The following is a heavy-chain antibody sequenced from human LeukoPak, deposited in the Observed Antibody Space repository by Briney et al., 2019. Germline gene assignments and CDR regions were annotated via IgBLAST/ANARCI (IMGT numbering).Heavy chain of an antibody. D-gene: IGHD3-3*01. CDR2: ISYDGSNK. CDR1: GFTFSSYA. V-gene: IGHV3-30*04. CDR3: ATSGFGVVLDY. J-gene: IGHJ4*02. Sequence: PGGSLRLSCAASGFTFSSYAMHWVRQAPGKGLEWVAVISYDGSNKYYADSVKGRFTISRDNSKNTLYLQMNSLRAEDTAVYYCATSGFGVVLDYWGQGTLVTVSS.